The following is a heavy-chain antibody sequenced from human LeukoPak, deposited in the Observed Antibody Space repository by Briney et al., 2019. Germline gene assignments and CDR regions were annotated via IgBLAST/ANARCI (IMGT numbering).Heavy chain of an antibody. D-gene: IGHD5-12*01. Sequence: GESLKISCKGAGYSFPNYWIGWVRQMPGKGLEWLGILYPGDSDTRYSPSFQGQVTISADKSISTAYLQWSSLKASDTAMYYCASRLRERFDSWGQGTLVTVSS. CDR2: LYPGDSDT. J-gene: IGHJ4*02. CDR1: GYSFPNYW. CDR3: ASRLRERFDS. V-gene: IGHV5-51*01.